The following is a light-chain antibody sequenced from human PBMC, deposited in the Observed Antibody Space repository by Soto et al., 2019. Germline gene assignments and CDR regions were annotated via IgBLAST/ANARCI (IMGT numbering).Light chain of an antibody. CDR1: ERIYSAY. Sequence: EVVLTQSPGTLSLSRGERATLSCRASERIYSAYLGWYQQKPGQAPRLLIYGTSSRATGIPDRFSGSGSGTDFTLTISSLQSEDFAVYYCQQYNNWPAWTFGQGTKVDIK. J-gene: IGKJ1*01. V-gene: IGKV3-20*01. CDR3: QQYNNWPAWT. CDR2: GTS.